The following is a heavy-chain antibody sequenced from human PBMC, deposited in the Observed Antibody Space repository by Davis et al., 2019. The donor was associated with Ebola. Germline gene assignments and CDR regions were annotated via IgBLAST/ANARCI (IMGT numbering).Heavy chain of an antibody. CDR3: ARTRSRFDY. J-gene: IGHJ4*02. V-gene: IGHV3-7*01. D-gene: IGHD6-6*01. CDR1: GFSFSTYA. Sequence: PGGSLRLSCAASGFSFSTYAMYAMSWVRQAPGKGLEWVANIKQDGSEKYYVDSVKGRFTISRDNAKNSLYLQMNSLRAEDTAVYYCARTRSRFDYWGQGTLVTVSS. CDR2: IKQDGSEK.